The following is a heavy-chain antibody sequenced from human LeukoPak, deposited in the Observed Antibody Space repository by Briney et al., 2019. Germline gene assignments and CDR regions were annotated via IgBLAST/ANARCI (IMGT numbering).Heavy chain of an antibody. J-gene: IGHJ3*02. V-gene: IGHV4-4*02. Sequence: GSLRLSCAASGFTFSSYSMNWVRQPPGKGLEWIGEIYHSGSTNYNPSLKSRVTISVDKSKNQFSLKLSSVTAADTAVYYCARDYYDSSGPQEAFDIWGQGTMVTVSS. CDR1: GFTFSSYSM. CDR2: IYHSGST. CDR3: ARDYYDSSGPQEAFDI. D-gene: IGHD3-22*01.